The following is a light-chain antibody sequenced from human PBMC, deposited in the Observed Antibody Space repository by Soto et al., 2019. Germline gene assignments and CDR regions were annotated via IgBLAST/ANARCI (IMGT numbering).Light chain of an antibody. CDR3: QQANSLPLT. V-gene: IGKV1-12*01. J-gene: IGKJ4*01. CDR1: QTISSW. Sequence: IHINQALSTLSASLGDRVTITCRASQTISSWLAWYQQKPGKAPKLLIYAASSLQSGVPSRFSGSGSGTDFTLTISSLQPEDFATYYCQQANSLPLTFGGGTKVDI. CDR2: AAS.